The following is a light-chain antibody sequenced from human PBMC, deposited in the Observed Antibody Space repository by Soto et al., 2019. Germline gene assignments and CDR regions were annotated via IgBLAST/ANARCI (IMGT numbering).Light chain of an antibody. CDR3: QQSYSTLLT. J-gene: IGKJ4*01. CDR1: QSISSY. CDR2: AAS. V-gene: IGKV1-39*01. Sequence: DIQMTQSRSSLSASVGDRVTITCRASQSISSYLNWYQQKPGKAPKLLIYAASSLQSGVPSRFSGSGSGTDFTLTISSLQPEDFATYYCQQSYSTLLTFGGGTKVDIK.